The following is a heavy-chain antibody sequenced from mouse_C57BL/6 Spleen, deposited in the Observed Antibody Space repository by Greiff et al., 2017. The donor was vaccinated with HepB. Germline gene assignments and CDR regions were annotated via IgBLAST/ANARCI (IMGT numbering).Heavy chain of an antibody. CDR1: GYTFTSYW. CDR3: ATPYDYDVAWFAY. Sequence: VQLQQPGAELVMPGASVKLSCKASGYTFTSYWMHWVKQRPGQGLEWIGEIDPSDSYTNYNQKFKGKSTLTVDKSSSTAYMQLSSLTSEDSAVYYCATPYDYDVAWFAYWGQGTLVTVSA. J-gene: IGHJ3*01. V-gene: IGHV1-69*01. D-gene: IGHD2-4*01. CDR2: IDPSDSYT.